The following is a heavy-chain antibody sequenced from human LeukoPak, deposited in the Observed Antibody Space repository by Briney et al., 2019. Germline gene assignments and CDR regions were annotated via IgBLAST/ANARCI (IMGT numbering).Heavy chain of an antibody. J-gene: IGHJ4*02. V-gene: IGHV3-9*01. CDR2: ISWNSGSI. CDR3: AKVRYSSNEGPIDY. CDR1: GFTFSAYW. D-gene: IGHD2-15*01. Sequence: GGSLRLSCAASGFTFSAYWMSWVRQAPGKGLEWVSGISWNSGSIGYADSVKGRFTISRDNAKNSLYLQMNSLRAEDTALYYCAKVRYSSNEGPIDYWGQGTLVTVSS.